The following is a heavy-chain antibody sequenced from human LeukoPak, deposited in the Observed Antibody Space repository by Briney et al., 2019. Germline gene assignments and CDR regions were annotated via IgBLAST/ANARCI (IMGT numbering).Heavy chain of an antibody. CDR1: GGSISSYY. J-gene: IGHJ4*02. CDR2: IYYSGST. Sequence: SETLSLTCTVSGGSISSYYWSWIRQPPGKGLEWIGYIYYSGSTNYNPSLKSRVTISVDTSKNQFSLKLSSVTAADTAVYYCARRRCSGGSCYRVLFDYWGQGTLVTVSS. V-gene: IGHV4-59*01. D-gene: IGHD2-15*01. CDR3: ARRRCSGGSCYRVLFDY.